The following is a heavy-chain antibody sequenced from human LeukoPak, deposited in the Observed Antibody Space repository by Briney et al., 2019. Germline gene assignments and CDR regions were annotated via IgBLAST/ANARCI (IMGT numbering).Heavy chain of an antibody. CDR3: ARDYAFDI. CDR2: IYYRGST. V-gene: IGHV4-59*01. J-gene: IGHJ3*02. CDR1: GGSISSYY. Sequence: SETLSLTCTFSGGSISSYYWSWIRQPPGKGLEWIGYIYYRGSTNYNPSLKSRVTISIDTSKNQFSLKLSSVTAADTAVYYCARDYAFDIWGQGTMVTVSS.